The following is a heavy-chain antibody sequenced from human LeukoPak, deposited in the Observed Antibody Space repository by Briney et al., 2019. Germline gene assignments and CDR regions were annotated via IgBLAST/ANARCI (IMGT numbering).Heavy chain of an antibody. D-gene: IGHD3-3*01. Sequence: GSLRLSCTASGFTFGDYAMSWVRQPPGKGLEWIGQINPSRNTNYNPSLKSRVTISVDTSKKQFSLKLSSVTAADTAVYYCARRYDFWSGYPPPLDYWGQGTLVTVP. CDR1: GFTFGDYA. V-gene: IGHV4-34*08. J-gene: IGHJ4*02. CDR3: ARRYDFWSGYPPPLDY. CDR2: INPSRNT.